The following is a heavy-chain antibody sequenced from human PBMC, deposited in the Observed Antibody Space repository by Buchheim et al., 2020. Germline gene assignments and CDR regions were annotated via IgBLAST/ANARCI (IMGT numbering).Heavy chain of an antibody. D-gene: IGHD5-18*01. CDR1: GFTFSSYG. CDR2: ISYDGSNK. V-gene: IGHV3-30*18. J-gene: IGHJ4*02. Sequence: QVQLVESGGGVVQPGRSLRLSCAASGFTFSSYGMHWVRQAPGKGLEWVAVISYDGSNKYYADSVKGRFTISRDNSKNTLYLQMNSLRAEDTAVYYCAKDLGNTAMVTPAGHIDYWGQGTL. CDR3: AKDLGNTAMVTPAGHIDY.